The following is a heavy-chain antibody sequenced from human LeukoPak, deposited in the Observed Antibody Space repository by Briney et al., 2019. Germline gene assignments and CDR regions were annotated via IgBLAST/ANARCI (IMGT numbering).Heavy chain of an antibody. CDR3: ARAGVLLRFLEWLFNPFDY. Sequence: PGRSLRLSCAASGFTFSSYAMHWVRQAPGKGLEWVAVISYDGSNKYYADSVKGRFTISRDNSKNTLYLQMNSLRAEDTAVYYCARAGVLLRFLEWLFNPFDYWGQGTLVTVSS. V-gene: IGHV3-30-3*01. CDR1: GFTFSSYA. CDR2: ISYDGSNK. D-gene: IGHD3-3*01. J-gene: IGHJ4*02.